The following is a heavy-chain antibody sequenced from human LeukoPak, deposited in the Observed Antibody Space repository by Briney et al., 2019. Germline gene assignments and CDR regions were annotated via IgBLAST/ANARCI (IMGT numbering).Heavy chain of an antibody. CDR1: GFTFSSYA. J-gene: IGHJ6*03. CDR2: ISYDGSNK. V-gene: IGHV3-30*04. D-gene: IGHD5-18*01. CDR3: ARAGMETDPLDYYYYMDV. Sequence: GGSLRLSCAASGFTFSSYAMHWVRQAPGKGLEWVAVISYDGSNKYYADSVKGRFTISRDNSKNTLYLQMNSLRAEDTAVYYCARAGMETDPLDYYYYMDVWGKGTTVTVSS.